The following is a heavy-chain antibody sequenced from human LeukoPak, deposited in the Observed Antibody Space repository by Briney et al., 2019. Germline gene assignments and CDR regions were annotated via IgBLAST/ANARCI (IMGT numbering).Heavy chain of an antibody. CDR3: ARDFSRDGYNYDY. J-gene: IGHJ4*02. CDR2: INPNSGGT. V-gene: IGHV1-2*02. Sequence: ASVKVSCKASGYIFTGYYMHWVRQAPGQGLEWMGWINPNSGGTNYAQKFQGRVTMTRDTSISTAYMELSRLRSDDTAVYYCARDFSRDGYNYDYWGQGTLVTVSS. CDR1: GYIFTGYY. D-gene: IGHD5-24*01.